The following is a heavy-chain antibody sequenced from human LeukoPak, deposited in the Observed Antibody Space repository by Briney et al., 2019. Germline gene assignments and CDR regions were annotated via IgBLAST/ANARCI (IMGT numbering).Heavy chain of an antibody. CDR1: GYSISSGYY. J-gene: IGHJ4*02. Sequence: PSETLSLTCTVSGYSISSGYYWGWIRQPPGKGLEWIGSIYHSGSTYYNPSLKSRVTISVDTSKDQFSLKLSSVTAADTAVYYCARIAARVGIDYWGQGTLVTVSS. V-gene: IGHV4-38-2*02. CDR3: ARIAARVGIDY. D-gene: IGHD6-6*01. CDR2: IYHSGST.